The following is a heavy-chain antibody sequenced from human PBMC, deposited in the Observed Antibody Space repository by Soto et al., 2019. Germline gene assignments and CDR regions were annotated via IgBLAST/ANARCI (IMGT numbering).Heavy chain of an antibody. Sequence: ASVKVSCKASGYTFTTHAMHWVRQAPGQSLEWMGWINGGTGQTKHSQRFQGRVTITRDTSASTAYMELSRLRSDDTAVYYCAARGSYRITEPFDCWGQGTLVTVSS. CDR3: AARGSYRITEPFDC. J-gene: IGHJ4*02. V-gene: IGHV1-3*01. CDR2: INGGTGQT. CDR1: GYTFTTHA. D-gene: IGHD1-26*01.